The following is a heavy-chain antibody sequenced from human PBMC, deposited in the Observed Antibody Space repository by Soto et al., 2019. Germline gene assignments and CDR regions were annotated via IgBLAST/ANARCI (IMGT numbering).Heavy chain of an antibody. D-gene: IGHD3-10*01. J-gene: IGHJ4*02. CDR2: IYYSGST. CDR1: GGSISSSSYY. CDR3: ASRVLLVFVESGYYVDY. Sequence: SQTLSLTCTVSGGSISSSSYYWGWIRQPPGKGLEWIGSIYYSGSTYYTPSLKSQVIISLGTPKNQFSLKLSCVTAADAAVYYCASRVLLVFVESGYYVDYWGQGTLVTVSS. V-gene: IGHV4-39*01.